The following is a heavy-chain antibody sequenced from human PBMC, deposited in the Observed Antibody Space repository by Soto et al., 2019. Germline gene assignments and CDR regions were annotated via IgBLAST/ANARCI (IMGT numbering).Heavy chain of an antibody. Sequence: GGSLRLSCAASGFTFSSYSMNWVRQAPGKGLEWVSSISSSSSYIYYADSVKGRFTISRDNAKNSLYLQMNSLRAEDTAVYYCARGLTYYDFWSGYLTDYYFDPWGQGTLVTVSS. CDR1: GFTFSSYS. CDR2: ISSSSSYI. J-gene: IGHJ4*02. CDR3: ARGLTYYDFWSGYLTDYYFDP. D-gene: IGHD3-3*01. V-gene: IGHV3-21*01.